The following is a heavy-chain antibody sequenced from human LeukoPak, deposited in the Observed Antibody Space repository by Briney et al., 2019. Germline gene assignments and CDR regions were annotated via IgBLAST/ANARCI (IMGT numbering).Heavy chain of an antibody. D-gene: IGHD3-16*01. CDR1: GFTFSNYW. J-gene: IGHJ4*02. Sequence: GGSLRLSCAASGFTFSNYWMAWVRQAPGKGLEWVAIIKQDGSEKYYVDSVKGRFTIFRDNAKNSLFLQMNSLRAEDTAVYYCAKFIGGGGYWGRGTLVAVSS. V-gene: IGHV3-7*03. CDR2: IKQDGSEK. CDR3: AKFIGGGGY.